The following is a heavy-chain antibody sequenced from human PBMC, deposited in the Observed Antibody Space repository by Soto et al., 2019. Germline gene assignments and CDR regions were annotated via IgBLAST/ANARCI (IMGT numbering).Heavy chain of an antibody. CDR2: ISAYNGST. J-gene: IGHJ6*02. D-gene: IGHD3-10*01. CDR1: GYTFTSYG. CDR3: ARGNRGFGELLPYYYYGMDV. V-gene: IGHV1-18*01. Sequence: GASVKVSCKASGYTFTSYGISWVRQAPGQGLEWMGWISAYNGSTSYAQKFQGRVTMTRDTSTSTVYMELSSLRSEDTAVYYCARGNRGFGELLPYYYYGMDVWGQGTTVTVSS.